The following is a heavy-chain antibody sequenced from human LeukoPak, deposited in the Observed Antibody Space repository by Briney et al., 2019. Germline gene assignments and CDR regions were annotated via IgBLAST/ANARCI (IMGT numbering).Heavy chain of an antibody. Sequence: SVKVSCKASGGTFSSYAISWVRQAPGQVLEWMGRIIPILGIANYAQKFQGRVTITADKSTSTAYMELSSLRSEDTAVYYCARDPDYGSGSYYSDYWGQGTLVTVSS. CDR1: GGTFSSYA. V-gene: IGHV1-69*04. D-gene: IGHD3-10*01. J-gene: IGHJ4*02. CDR2: IIPILGIA. CDR3: ARDPDYGSGSYYSDY.